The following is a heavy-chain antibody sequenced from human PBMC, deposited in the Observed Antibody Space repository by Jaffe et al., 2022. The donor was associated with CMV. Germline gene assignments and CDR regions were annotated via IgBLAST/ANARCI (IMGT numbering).Heavy chain of an antibody. D-gene: IGHD3-22*01. Sequence: EVQLVESGGGLVKPGGSLRLSCAASGFTFSSYSMNWVRQAPGKGLEWVSSISSSSSYIYYADSVKGRFTISRDNAKNSLYLQMNSLRAEDTAVYYCARDGTYYYDSSGYPDYWGQGTLVTVSS. CDR3: ARDGTYYYDSSGYPDY. J-gene: IGHJ4*02. CDR2: ISSSSSYI. CDR1: GFTFSSYS. V-gene: IGHV3-21*01.